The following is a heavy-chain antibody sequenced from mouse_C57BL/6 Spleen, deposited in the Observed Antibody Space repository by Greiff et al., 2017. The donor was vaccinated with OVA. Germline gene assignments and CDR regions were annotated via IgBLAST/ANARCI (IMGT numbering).Heavy chain of an antibody. Sequence: EVQLQESGPGLVKPSQSLSLTCSVTGYSITSGYYWNWIRQFPGNKLEWMGYISYDGSNNYNPSLNNRISITRDTSKNQFFLKLNSVTTEDTATYYCARGGLRREGMDYWGQGTSVTVSS. D-gene: IGHD2-4*01. J-gene: IGHJ4*01. CDR2: ISYDGSN. V-gene: IGHV3-6*01. CDR3: ARGGLRREGMDY. CDR1: GYSITSGYY.